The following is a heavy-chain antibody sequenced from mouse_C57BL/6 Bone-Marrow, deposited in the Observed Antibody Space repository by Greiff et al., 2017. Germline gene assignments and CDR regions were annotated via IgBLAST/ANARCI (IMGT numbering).Heavy chain of an antibody. J-gene: IGHJ2*01. D-gene: IGHD2-5*01. CDR3: TRGSNYGGYYFDY. CDR2: FHPYNDDT. CDR1: GYTFTTYP. Sequence: QVQLKEPGAELVKPGASVKMSCKASGYTFTTYPIEWMKQNHGKSLEWIGNFHPYNDDTKYNEKFKGKATLTVDNSSSTAYLELSRLTSDYAAVYCCTRGSNYGGYYFDYWGQGTTLTVSS. V-gene: IGHV1-47*01.